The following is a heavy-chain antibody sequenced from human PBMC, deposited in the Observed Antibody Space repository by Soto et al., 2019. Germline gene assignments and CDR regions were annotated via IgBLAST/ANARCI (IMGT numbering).Heavy chain of an antibody. Sequence: SETLSLTCSVSGFAISRGYYWSWVRQPPGKGLEWIGSIYPSVSSYHNPSLATRLRLSIDTSKNQFTLNLTSVTAADTALYFCAREKVGTTSFDNWGQGIQVTVSS. CDR1: GFAISRGYY. CDR2: IYPSVSS. CDR3: AREKVGTTSFDN. V-gene: IGHV4-38-2*02. D-gene: IGHD1-1*01. J-gene: IGHJ4*02.